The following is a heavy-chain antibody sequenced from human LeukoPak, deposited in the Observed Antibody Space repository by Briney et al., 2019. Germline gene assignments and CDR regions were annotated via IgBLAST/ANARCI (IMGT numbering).Heavy chain of an antibody. CDR2: IFHSGTT. CDR3: ARLTPTTLSLYYYYMDV. J-gene: IGHJ6*03. D-gene: IGHD2/OR15-2a*01. V-gene: IGHV4-4*02. Sequence: SETLSLTCAVSGGSISSSNWWSWVRQPPGKGLEWIGRIFHSGTTDYKTSLKGRVTISVDKSKNQFSLTLTSVTAADTAVFYCARLTPTTLSLYYYYMDVWGKGTTVTVSS. CDR1: GGSISSSNW.